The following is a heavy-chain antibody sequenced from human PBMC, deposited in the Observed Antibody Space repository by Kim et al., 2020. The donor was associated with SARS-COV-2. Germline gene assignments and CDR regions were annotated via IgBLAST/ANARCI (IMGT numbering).Heavy chain of an antibody. D-gene: IGHD2-2*01. Sequence: FQGRVTITADESTSTAYMELSSLRSEDTAVYYCARVRDIVVVPAAISMDVWGQGTTVTVSS. CDR3: ARVRDIVVVPAAISMDV. V-gene: IGHV1-69*01. J-gene: IGHJ6*02.